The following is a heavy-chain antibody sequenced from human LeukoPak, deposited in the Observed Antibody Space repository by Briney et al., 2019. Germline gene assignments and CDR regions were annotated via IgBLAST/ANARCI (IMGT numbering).Heavy chain of an antibody. Sequence: GGSLRLSCAASRFTFSSYAMHWVRQAPGKGLEWVAVISYDGSNKYYADSVKGRFTISRDNSKNTLYLQMNSLRAEDTAVYYCARAGSIIAAAGDYFDYWGQGTLVTVSS. J-gene: IGHJ4*02. V-gene: IGHV3-30*04. CDR1: RFTFSSYA. CDR3: ARAGSIIAAAGDYFDY. D-gene: IGHD6-13*01. CDR2: ISYDGSNK.